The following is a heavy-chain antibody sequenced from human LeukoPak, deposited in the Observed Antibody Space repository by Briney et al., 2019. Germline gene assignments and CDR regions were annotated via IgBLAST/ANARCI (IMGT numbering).Heavy chain of an antibody. V-gene: IGHV4-34*01. CDR2: VNHSGST. D-gene: IGHD2-2*01. J-gene: IGHJ5*02. CDR1: GGSFSGYY. CDR3: ARAGGYQLPHNWFDP. Sequence: ASETLSLTCAVYGGSFSGYYWSWNRQPPGKGLEWIGEVNHSGSTNYNPSLKSRVTISVDTSKNQFSLKLSSVTAADTAVYYCARAGGYQLPHNWFDPWGQGTLVTVSS.